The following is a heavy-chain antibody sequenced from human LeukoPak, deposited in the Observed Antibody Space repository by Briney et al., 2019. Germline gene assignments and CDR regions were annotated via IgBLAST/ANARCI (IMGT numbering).Heavy chain of an antibody. CDR3: ASSNRGGGLYYFDY. Sequence: QSGGSLRPSCAASGFTFSSYEMNWVRQAPGKGLEWVSYISSSGSTIYYADSVKGRFTISRDNAKNSLYLQMNSLRAEDTAVYYCASSNRGGGLYYFDYWGQGTLVTVSS. V-gene: IGHV3-48*03. J-gene: IGHJ4*02. CDR1: GFTFSSYE. D-gene: IGHD2-15*01. CDR2: ISSSGSTI.